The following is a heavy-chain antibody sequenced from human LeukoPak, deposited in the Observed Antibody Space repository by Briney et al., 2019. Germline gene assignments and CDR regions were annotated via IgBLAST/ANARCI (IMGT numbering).Heavy chain of an antibody. V-gene: IGHV3-33*01. J-gene: IGHJ5*02. D-gene: IGHD2-2*01. CDR1: GFTFSSYG. CDR3: ARDGGYQLRMGAWFDP. Sequence: GSLRLSCAASGFTFSSYGMHWVRQAPGKGLEWVAVIWYDGSNKYYADSVKGRFTISRDNSKNPLYLQMNSLRAEDTAVYYCARDGGYQLRMGAWFDPWGQGTLVTVSS. CDR2: IWYDGSNK.